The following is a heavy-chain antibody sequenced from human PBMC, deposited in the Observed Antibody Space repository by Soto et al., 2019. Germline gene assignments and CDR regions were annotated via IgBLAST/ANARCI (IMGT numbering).Heavy chain of an antibody. CDR2: ISPYNDYT. CDR1: GYTFIRYG. D-gene: IGHD3-16*01. V-gene: IGHV1-18*01. CDR3: ARGGYYDNVWGKLSHYGLDV. Sequence: QVHLVQSAGEVKKPGASVKVSCKASGYTFIRYGITWVRQAPGQGLEWVGWISPYNDYTNYAQNLQGRVSMTTDTSPXTXYXXLRGLIPDDTALYYCARGGYYDNVWGKLSHYGLDVWGQGTTVTVSS. J-gene: IGHJ6*02.